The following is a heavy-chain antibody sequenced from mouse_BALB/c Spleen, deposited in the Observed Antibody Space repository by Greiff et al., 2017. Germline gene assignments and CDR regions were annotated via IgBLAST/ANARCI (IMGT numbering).Heavy chain of an antibody. Sequence: EVKLVESGGDLVKPGGSLKLSCAASGFTFSSYGMSWVRQTPDKRLEWVATISSGGSYTYYPDSVKGRFTISRDNAKNTLYLQMSSLKSEDTAMYYCARHSPYGNSYAMDYWGQGTSVTVSS. CDR3: ARHSPYGNSYAMDY. CDR1: GFTFSSYG. D-gene: IGHD2-10*02. V-gene: IGHV5-6*01. J-gene: IGHJ4*01. CDR2: ISSGGSYT.